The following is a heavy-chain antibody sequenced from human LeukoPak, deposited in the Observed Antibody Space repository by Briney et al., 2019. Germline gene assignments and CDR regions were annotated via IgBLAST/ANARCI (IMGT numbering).Heavy chain of an antibody. D-gene: IGHD5/OR15-5a*01. CDR3: AREGSVPDAFDI. CDR1: GFTFSNYG. V-gene: IGHV3-48*01. CDR2: ISSRSSTI. J-gene: IGHJ3*02. Sequence: GGSLRLSCAGSGFTFSNYGMNWVRQAPGKGLERVSYISSRSSTIYYADSVKGRFTISRDKAKNSLYLQMNSLRAEDTAVYYCAREGSVPDAFDIWGQGTMVTVSS.